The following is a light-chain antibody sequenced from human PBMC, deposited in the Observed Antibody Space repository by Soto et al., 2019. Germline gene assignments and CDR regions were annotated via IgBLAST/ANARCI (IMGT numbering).Light chain of an antibody. Sequence: DMQMTQSPSSLSTSVGDRFTISCLASQSISSFLNWFQQKPGKAPKLLIYAASSLQSGVPSRFSGSGSGTNFTLTIDSLQHEDFATYYCQQSYSIWWTFGHGTKVEIK. CDR1: QSISSF. CDR2: AAS. CDR3: QQSYSIWWT. J-gene: IGKJ1*01. V-gene: IGKV1-39*01.